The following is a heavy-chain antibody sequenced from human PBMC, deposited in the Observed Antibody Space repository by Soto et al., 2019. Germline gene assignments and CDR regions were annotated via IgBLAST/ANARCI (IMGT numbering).Heavy chain of an antibody. J-gene: IGHJ6*02. CDR2: IWYDGSNK. V-gene: IGHV3-33*01. CDR1: GFTFSSYG. CDR3: ARGIVVPAAILPYYYGMDV. D-gene: IGHD2-2*02. Sequence: VGSLRLSCAASGFTFSSYGMHWVRQAPGKGLEWVAVIWYDGSNKYYADPVKGRFTISRDNSKNTLYLQMNSLRAEDTAVYYCARGIVVPAAILPYYYGMDVWGQGTTVTVSS.